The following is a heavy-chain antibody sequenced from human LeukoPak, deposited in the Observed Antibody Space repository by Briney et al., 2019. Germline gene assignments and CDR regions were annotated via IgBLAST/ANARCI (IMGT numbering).Heavy chain of an antibody. J-gene: IGHJ3*02. CDR2: INPNSGGT. CDR3: ARKAVAGTEHAFDI. D-gene: IGHD6-19*01. Sequence: GASVKVSCKASGYTFTGYYMHWVRQAPGQGLEWMGWINPNSGGTNYAQKFQGRVTITADESTSTAYMELSSLRSEDTAVYYCARKAVAGTEHAFDIWGQGTMVTVSS. V-gene: IGHV1-2*02. CDR1: GYTFTGYY.